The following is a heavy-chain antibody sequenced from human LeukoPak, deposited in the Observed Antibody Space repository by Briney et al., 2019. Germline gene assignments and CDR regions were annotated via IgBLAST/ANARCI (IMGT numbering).Heavy chain of an antibody. J-gene: IGHJ5*02. CDR1: GYTFTGYY. V-gene: IGHV1-2*02. Sequence: RASVKVSCKASGYTFTGYYMHWVRQAPGQGLEWMGWINPNSGVTNYAQKFQGRVTMTRDTSISTAYMELSRLRSDDTAVYYCARRGGPWPYYDFWSGYTRGWFDPWGQGTLVTVSS. CDR2: INPNSGVT. D-gene: IGHD3-3*01. CDR3: ARRGGPWPYYDFWSGYTRGWFDP.